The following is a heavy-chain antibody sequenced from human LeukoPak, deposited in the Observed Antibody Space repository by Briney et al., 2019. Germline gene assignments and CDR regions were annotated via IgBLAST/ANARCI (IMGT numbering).Heavy chain of an antibody. V-gene: IGHV1-8*01. J-gene: IGHJ4*02. Sequence: ASVKVSCKASGSTFTSYDINWVRQATGQGLEWMGWMNPNSGNTGYAQTFQGRVTMTRNTSISTAHMELSSLRSEDTAVYYCASRVTDCGGDCYSYWGQGTLVTVSS. CDR2: MNPNSGNT. CDR1: GSTFTSYD. D-gene: IGHD2-21*02. CDR3: ASRVTDCGGDCYSY.